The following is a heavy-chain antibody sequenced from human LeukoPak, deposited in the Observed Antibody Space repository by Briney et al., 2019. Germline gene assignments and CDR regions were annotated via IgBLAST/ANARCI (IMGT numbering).Heavy chain of an antibody. CDR1: VFILSNYW. J-gene: IGHJ4*02. D-gene: IGHD5-12*01. V-gene: IGHV3-7*01. CDR2: IKQDGSEI. CDR3: ARDRGHSGYDLYDY. Sequence: PGGSLPLSCAASVFILSNYWMGWVRQAPGKGREGVANIKQDGSEIYYVDSVKGPFTISRDTAKDSLYLQMNSLRAEDSAVYYCARDRGHSGYDLYDYWGQGTLVTVSS.